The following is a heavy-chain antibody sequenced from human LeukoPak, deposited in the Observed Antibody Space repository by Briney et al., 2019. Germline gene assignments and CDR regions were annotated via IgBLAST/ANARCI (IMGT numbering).Heavy chain of an antibody. Sequence: SGGSLRLSCTASRFTFSDYWMHWVRQAPGKGLVWVSQTDTDGTTTNFADSVKGRFTISRDNAKNTLYLQMNSLRAEDTAVYYCARGDYSSSWSRRYYYYYMDVWGKGTTVTVSS. V-gene: IGHV3-74*01. D-gene: IGHD6-13*01. CDR3: ARGDYSSSWSRRYYYYYMDV. CDR1: RFTFSDYW. CDR2: TDTDGTTT. J-gene: IGHJ6*03.